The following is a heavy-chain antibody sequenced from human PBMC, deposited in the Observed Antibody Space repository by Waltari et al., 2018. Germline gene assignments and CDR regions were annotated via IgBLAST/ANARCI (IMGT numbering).Heavy chain of an antibody. Sequence: QVQLVQSGAEVKKPGSSVKVSCKASGGTFSSYAISWVRQAPGQGLEWMGGVIPICGTANDEQKFQGRGTITAEESTSTADMELRSLRSEDTAVYYCARPGGTTVTPSRWYGMDVWGQGTTVTVSS. CDR3: ARPGGTTVTPSRWYGMDV. CDR1: GGTFSSYA. CDR2: VIPICGTA. J-gene: IGHJ6*02. D-gene: IGHD4-17*01. V-gene: IGHV1-69*13.